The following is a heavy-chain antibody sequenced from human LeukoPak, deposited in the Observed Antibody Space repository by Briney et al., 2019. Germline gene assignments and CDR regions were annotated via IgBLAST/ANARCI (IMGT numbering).Heavy chain of an antibody. CDR3: AKDTGTYSLDY. V-gene: IGHV3-30*02. J-gene: IGHJ4*02. CDR2: IRYDGSNK. CDR1: GFTFSSYG. Sequence: GGPLRLSCAASGFTFSSYGMHWVREAPGKGVKGVAFIRYDGSNKYYADSVKGRFTISRDNSKNTLYRQMNSLRAEDTAVFYCAKDTGTYSLDYWGEGTLVTVSS. D-gene: IGHD2-21*01.